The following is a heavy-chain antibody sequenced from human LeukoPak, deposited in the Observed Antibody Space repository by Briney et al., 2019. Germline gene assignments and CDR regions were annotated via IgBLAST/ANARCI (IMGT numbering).Heavy chain of an antibody. Sequence: SETLSLTCPVSGGSIRGFYWSWIRPPPGKGLEWIGYNSYSGNTNYIPSLKSRVTISVDTSKNQFSLKLNSVTAADTAVYDCARGERQTSGYYYYFDYWGQGTLVPVSS. CDR3: ARGERQTSGYYYYFDY. D-gene: IGHD3-22*01. V-gene: IGHV4-59*01. CDR2: NSYSGNT. CDR1: GGSIRGFY. J-gene: IGHJ4*02.